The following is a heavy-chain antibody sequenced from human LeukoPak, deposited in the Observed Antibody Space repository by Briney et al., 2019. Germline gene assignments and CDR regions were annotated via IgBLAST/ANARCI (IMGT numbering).Heavy chain of an antibody. CDR3: ARGPYDSSVDY. J-gene: IGHJ4*02. CDR2: ISYDGSNK. V-gene: IGHV3-30*03. D-gene: IGHD3-22*01. CDR1: GFTFSSYG. Sequence: PGGSLRLSCAASGFTFSSYGMHWVRQAPGKGLEWVAVISYDGSNKYYADSVKGRFTTSRDNSKNTLYLQMNSLRAEDTAVYYCARGPYDSSVDYWGQGTLVTVSS.